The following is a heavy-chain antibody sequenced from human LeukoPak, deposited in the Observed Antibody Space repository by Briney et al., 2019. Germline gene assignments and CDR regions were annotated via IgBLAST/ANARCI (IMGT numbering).Heavy chain of an antibody. CDR3: ARAGSSGWYGEY. D-gene: IGHD6-19*01. CDR2: IYDSGTT. Sequence: SETLSLTCTVSRGSIRTYYWSWIRQSPGKGLEWIGYIYDSGTTKYNPSLKSRVTISVDTSKNQFSLNLMSVTAADTAVYYCARAGSSGWYGEYWGQGTLVTVSS. CDR1: RGSIRTYY. J-gene: IGHJ4*02. V-gene: IGHV4-59*12.